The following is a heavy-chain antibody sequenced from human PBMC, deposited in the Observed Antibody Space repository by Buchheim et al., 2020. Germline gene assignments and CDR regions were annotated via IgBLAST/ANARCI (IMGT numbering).Heavy chain of an antibody. CDR2: ITGNDGKT. CDR1: GFTFSNYA. J-gene: IGHJ4*02. D-gene: IGHD2-21*01. Sequence: EMQLLESGGGLVQPGGSLRISCAASGFTFSNYAMTWVRQAPGKGLEWVSVITGNDGKTYYADSVKGRFTISRDNSKNTLYLQMNSLRAEDTAVYYCGKGRLIDSSARGIEYWGQGTL. CDR3: GKGRLIDSSARGIEY. V-gene: IGHV3-23*01.